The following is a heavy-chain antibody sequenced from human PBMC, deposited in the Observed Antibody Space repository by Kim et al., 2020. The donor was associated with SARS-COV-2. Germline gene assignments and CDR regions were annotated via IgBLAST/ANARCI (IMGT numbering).Heavy chain of an antibody. V-gene: IGHV3-23*01. CDR3: ASSSGGYSYGRYYFDY. Sequence: SVKGRFTISRDNSKNTLYLQMNSLRAEDTAVYYCASSSGGYSYGRYYFDYWGQGTLVTVSS. J-gene: IGHJ4*02. D-gene: IGHD5-18*01.